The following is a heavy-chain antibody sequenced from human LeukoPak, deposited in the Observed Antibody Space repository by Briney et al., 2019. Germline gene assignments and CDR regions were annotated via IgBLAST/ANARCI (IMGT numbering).Heavy chain of an antibody. V-gene: IGHV3-74*01. CDR1: GFTFSSCW. CDR3: ASDRGYGMDV. J-gene: IGHJ6*02. Sequence: PGGSLRLSCAASGFTFSSCWMHWVRQAPGKGLVWVSRIQTDGSGTTYADSVKGRFTISRDNAKNTLYLQMNSLRAEDTAVYFCASDRGYGMDVWGQGTTVTVSS. D-gene: IGHD3-10*01. CDR2: IQTDGSGT.